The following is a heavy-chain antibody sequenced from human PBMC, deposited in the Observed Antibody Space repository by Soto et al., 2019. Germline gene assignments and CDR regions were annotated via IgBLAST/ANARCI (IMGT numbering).Heavy chain of an antibody. CDR1: GFTVSSNY. V-gene: IGHV3-66*01. D-gene: IGHD5-18*01. CDR2: IYSGGST. Sequence: EVQLVESGGGLVQPGGSLRLSFAASGFTVSSNYMSWVRQAPGKGLEWVSVIYSGGSTYYADSVKGRFTISRDNSKNTLYLQMNSLRAEDTAVYYCAREYSYGYYYYYAMDVWGQGTTVTVSS. J-gene: IGHJ6*02. CDR3: AREYSYGYYYYYAMDV.